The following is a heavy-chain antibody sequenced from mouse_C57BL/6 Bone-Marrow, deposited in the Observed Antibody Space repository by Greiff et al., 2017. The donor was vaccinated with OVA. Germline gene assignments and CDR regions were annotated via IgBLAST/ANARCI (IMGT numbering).Heavy chain of an antibody. CDR3: ARGYYGSRPAWFAY. J-gene: IGHJ3*01. CDR1: GYTFTDYY. CDR2: INPNNGGT. D-gene: IGHD1-1*01. Sequence: EVQLQQSGPELVKPGASVKISCKASGYTFTDYYMNWVKQSHGKSLEWIGDINPNNGGTSYNQKFKGKATLTVDKSSSTAYMELRSLTSEDSAVYYCARGYYGSRPAWFAYWGQGTLVTVSA. V-gene: IGHV1-26*01.